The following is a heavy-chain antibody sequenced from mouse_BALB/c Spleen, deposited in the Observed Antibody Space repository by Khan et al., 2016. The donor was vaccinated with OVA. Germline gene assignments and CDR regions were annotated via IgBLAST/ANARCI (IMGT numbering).Heavy chain of an antibody. CDR2: INTYTGEP. CDR1: GFTFTNYG. D-gene: IGHD1-1*01. J-gene: IGHJ4*01. Sequence: QIQLVQSGPDLKKPGETVQISCKASGFTFTNYGMHWVKQAPGKGLKWMGWINTYTGEPTFADHFKGRFAFSLDTSASTAYLQINSLNNEDTATYCCARVRYYGTMDCWGQGTSVTVSS. CDR3: ARVRYYGTMDC. V-gene: IGHV9-3-1*01.